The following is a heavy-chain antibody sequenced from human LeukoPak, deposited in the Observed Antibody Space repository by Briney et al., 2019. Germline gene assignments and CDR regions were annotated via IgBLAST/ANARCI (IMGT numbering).Heavy chain of an antibody. CDR2: ISGSGDDT. CDR3: AKGALITIFGVVPDY. CDR1: GFTFSSYF. Sequence: PGGSLRLSCAASGFTFSSYFMTWVRQAPGKGLEWVSAISGSGDDTYYADSVKGRFTISRDNPKNTLYVQMNSLRAEDTAVYYCAKGALITIFGVVPDYWGQGTLVTVSS. V-gene: IGHV3-23*01. J-gene: IGHJ4*02. D-gene: IGHD3-3*01.